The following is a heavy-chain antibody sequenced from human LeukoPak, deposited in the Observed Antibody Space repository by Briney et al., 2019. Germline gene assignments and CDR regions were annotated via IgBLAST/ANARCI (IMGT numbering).Heavy chain of an antibody. CDR1: GFTFSSHG. D-gene: IGHD5-24*01. CDR2: IIPSGHTT. Sequence: GGSLRLSCGASGFTFSSHGMNWVRQAPGKGLEWVSGIIPSGHTTYYADSVRGRFTISRDNSRNTLYLQMNSLRAEDTAVYYCAKDDRWLQFCCWGQGTLVTVSA. J-gene: IGHJ4*02. CDR3: AKDDRWLQFCC. V-gene: IGHV3-23*01.